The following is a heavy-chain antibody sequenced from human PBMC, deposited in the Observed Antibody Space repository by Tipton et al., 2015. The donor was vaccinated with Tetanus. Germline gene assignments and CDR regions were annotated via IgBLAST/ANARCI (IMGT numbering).Heavy chain of an antibody. D-gene: IGHD3-10*01. CDR1: GGSISSDDYS. CDR3: ARSFRPRRVTMTRGALGYFDY. V-gene: IGHV4-30-4*01. Sequence: TLSLTCTVSGGSISSDDYSWSWLRQPPGKGPEWTGYIYHSGGTYYSPSLRSRLSMSVDTSKSQFSLNLSSVTAADTAVYFCARSFRPRRVTMTRGALGYFDYWGQGALVTVSS. CDR2: IYHSGGT. J-gene: IGHJ4*02.